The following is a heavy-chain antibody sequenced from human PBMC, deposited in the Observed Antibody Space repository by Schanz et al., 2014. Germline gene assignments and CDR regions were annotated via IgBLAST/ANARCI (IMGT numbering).Heavy chain of an antibody. J-gene: IGHJ5*02. Sequence: QVQLVQSGAEVKKPGASVKVSCKASGYSFTDYSLHWVRQAPGQGPEWMGRIYLSDGSTRYAQKFQGRVTVTRDTSTTTVYMDLSSLISEDTAVYYCARERGVRGGGVWKVNWFDPWGQGTLVTVS. CDR1: GYSFTDYS. D-gene: IGHD3-10*01. CDR3: ARERGVRGGGVWKVNWFDP. V-gene: IGHV1-46*01. CDR2: IYLSDGST.